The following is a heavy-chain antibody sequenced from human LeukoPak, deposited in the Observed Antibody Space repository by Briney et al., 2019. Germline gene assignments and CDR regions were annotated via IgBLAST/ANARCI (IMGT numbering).Heavy chain of an antibody. CDR3: ARRSYGGKDFDY. V-gene: IGHV5-51*01. D-gene: IGHD4-23*01. J-gene: IGHJ4*02. CDR2: IYPDDSDT. CDR1: GYSFTNHW. Sequence: GESLKISCKGSGYSFTNHWIAWVRQMPGKGLEWMGIIYPDDSDTRYSPSFQGQVTISADKSISTAYLQWGSLKASDTAMYYCARRSYGGKDFDYWGQGTLVTVSS.